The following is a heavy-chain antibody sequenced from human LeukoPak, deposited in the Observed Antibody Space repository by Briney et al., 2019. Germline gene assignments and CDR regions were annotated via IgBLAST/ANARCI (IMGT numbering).Heavy chain of an antibody. J-gene: IGHJ3*02. CDR1: GGSIRSYY. V-gene: IGHV4-59*01. CDR2: IYYSGST. CDR3: ARLTYYYDSSGYNWGRAFDI. Sequence: SETLSLTCTVSGGSIRSYYWSWIRQPPGKGLEWIGYIYYSGSTNYNPSLKSRVTISVDTSKNQFSLKLSSVTAADTAVYYCARLTYYYDSSGYNWGRAFDIWGQGTMVTVSS. D-gene: IGHD3-22*01.